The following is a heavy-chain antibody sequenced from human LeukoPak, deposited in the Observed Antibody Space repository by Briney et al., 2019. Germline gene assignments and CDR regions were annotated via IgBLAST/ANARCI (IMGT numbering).Heavy chain of an antibody. CDR1: GYSFTNYW. CDR2: IDPSDSYT. J-gene: IGHJ5*02. Sequence: GESLKISCKGSGYSFTNYWISWVRQMPGKGLEWMGRIDPSDSYTNYSPSFQGHVTISADKSISTAYLQWSSLKASDTAMYYCARQGRGVYCSGGSCYSFDPWGQGTLVTVSS. CDR3: ARQGRGVYCSGGSCYSFDP. V-gene: IGHV5-10-1*01. D-gene: IGHD2-15*01.